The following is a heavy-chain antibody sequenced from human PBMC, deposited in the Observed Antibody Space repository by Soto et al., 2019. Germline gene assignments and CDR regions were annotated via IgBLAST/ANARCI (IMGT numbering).Heavy chain of an antibody. Sequence: GGSLRLSCAASGFTFSSYWMHWVRQVPGKGLVWVSRINSDGSSTSYADSVKGRFTISRDNAKNTLYLQMNSLRAEDTAVYYCARDHGIAVAGLDAFDIWGQGTMVTVSS. V-gene: IGHV3-74*01. CDR3: ARDHGIAVAGLDAFDI. J-gene: IGHJ3*02. CDR1: GFTFSSYW. CDR2: INSDGSST. D-gene: IGHD6-19*01.